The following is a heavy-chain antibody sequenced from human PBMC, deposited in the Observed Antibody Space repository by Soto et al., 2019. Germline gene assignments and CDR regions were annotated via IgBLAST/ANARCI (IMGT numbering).Heavy chain of an antibody. D-gene: IGHD3-10*01. V-gene: IGHV3-21*01. CDR1: GFTFSSYG. Sequence: SGGSLRLSCAASGFTFSSYGMSWVRQAPGKGLEWVSSISGSGSYIYYADSVKGRFTISRDNAKNSLYLQMNSLRAEDTAVYYCAGGRYCSGTYDIDYWGQGTLVTVSS. CDR2: ISGSGSYI. J-gene: IGHJ4*02. CDR3: AGGRYCSGTYDIDY.